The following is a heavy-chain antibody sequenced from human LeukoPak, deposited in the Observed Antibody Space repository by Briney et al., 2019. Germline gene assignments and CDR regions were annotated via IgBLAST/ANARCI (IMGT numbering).Heavy chain of an antibody. J-gene: IGHJ6*03. V-gene: IGHV3-21*01. CDR2: ISSSSSYI. CDR1: GFTFSSYS. CDR3: ARDCSSTSWIDFYYYYYMDV. D-gene: IGHD2-2*01. Sequence: GGSLRLSCAASGFTFSSYSMNWVRQAPGKGLEWASSISSSSSYIYYADSVKGRFTISRDNAKNSLYLQMNSLRAEDTAVYYCARDCSSTSWIDFYYYYYMDVWGKGTTVTVSS.